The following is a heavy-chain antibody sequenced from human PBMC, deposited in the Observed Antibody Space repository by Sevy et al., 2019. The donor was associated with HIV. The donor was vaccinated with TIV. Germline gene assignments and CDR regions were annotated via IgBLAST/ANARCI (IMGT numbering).Heavy chain of an antibody. Sequence: SETLSLTCTVSGGSISSYYWSWIRQPPGKGLEWIGYIYYSGSTNYNPSLKSRVTISVDTSKNQFSLKLSSVTAADTAVYYCARGGAQGGPIVVVVAAPRVAFDIWGQGTMVTVSS. D-gene: IGHD2-15*01. J-gene: IGHJ3*02. CDR1: GGSISSYY. CDR2: IYYSGST. CDR3: ARGGAQGGPIVVVVAAPRVAFDI. V-gene: IGHV4-59*01.